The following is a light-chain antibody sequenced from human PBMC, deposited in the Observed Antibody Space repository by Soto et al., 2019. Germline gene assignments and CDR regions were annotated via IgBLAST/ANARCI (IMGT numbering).Light chain of an antibody. CDR2: GAS. CDR1: QSISSSF. V-gene: IGKV3D-20*02. CDR3: QQRSNWPLT. J-gene: IGKJ4*01. Sequence: EIVLTQSPGILSLSPGERASLSCGASQSISSSFLAWYQQKPGQAPRLLIYGASSRATGIPDRFSGSGYGTDFSLTISSLEPEDFAVYYCQQRSNWPLTFGGGTKVDIK.